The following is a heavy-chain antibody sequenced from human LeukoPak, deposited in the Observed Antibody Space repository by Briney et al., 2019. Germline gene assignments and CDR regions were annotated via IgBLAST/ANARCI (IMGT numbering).Heavy chain of an antibody. D-gene: IGHD5-12*01. J-gene: IGHJ4*02. V-gene: IGHV1-46*01. CDR2: INPSGGST. CDR3: ARALYGGNDYFDY. Sequence: SVKVSCKASGYTFTGYYMHWVRQAPGQGLEWMGIINPSGGSTSYAQKFQGRVTMTRDTSTSTVYMELSSLRSEDTAVYYCARALYGGNDYFDYWGQGTLVTVSS. CDR1: GYTFTGYY.